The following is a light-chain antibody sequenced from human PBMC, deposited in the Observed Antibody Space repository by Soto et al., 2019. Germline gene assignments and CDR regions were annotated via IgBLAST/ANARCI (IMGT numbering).Light chain of an antibody. Sequence: QLVLTQSPSASASLEASVKLTCTLSSGHSSYDIALHQQQPEKGPRYLLKLNSDGSHSKGDGIPNRFSGSSYGAERYLTISSLQSEDEADYYCQTWGSGPVVFGGGTKLTVL. CDR1: SGHSSYD. CDR2: LNSDGSH. CDR3: QTWGSGPVV. V-gene: IGLV4-69*01. J-gene: IGLJ2*01.